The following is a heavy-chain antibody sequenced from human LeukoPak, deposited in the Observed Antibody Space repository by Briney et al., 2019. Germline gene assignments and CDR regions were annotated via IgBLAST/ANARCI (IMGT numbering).Heavy chain of an antibody. D-gene: IGHD2-21*02. Sequence: SVKVSCKASGGSFSRYAISWVRQAPGQGLEWMGGIIPIFGTANYAQKFQGRVTITADESTRTAYMELSSLRSEDTAVYYCARGWLAETTVVTPYNYWGQGTLVTVSS. V-gene: IGHV1-69*01. CDR3: ARGWLAETTVVTPYNY. J-gene: IGHJ4*02. CDR2: IIPIFGTA. CDR1: GGSFSRYA.